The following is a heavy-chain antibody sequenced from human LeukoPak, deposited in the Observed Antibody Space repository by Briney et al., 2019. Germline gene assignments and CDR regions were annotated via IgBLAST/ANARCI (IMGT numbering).Heavy chain of an antibody. J-gene: IGHJ4*02. CDR1: GYTFTSYG. D-gene: IGHD3-9*01. Sequence: ASVKVSCKASGYTFTSYGISWVRQAPGQGLEWMGRISAYNGNTNYAQKLQGRVTITTDTSTSTAYMELRSLRSDDTAVYYCARGSDYDILTGYSITDYWGQGTLVTVSS. V-gene: IGHV1-18*01. CDR2: ISAYNGNT. CDR3: ARGSDYDILTGYSITDY.